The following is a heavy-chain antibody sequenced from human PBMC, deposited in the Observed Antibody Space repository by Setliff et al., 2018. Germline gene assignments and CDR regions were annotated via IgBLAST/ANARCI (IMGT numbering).Heavy chain of an antibody. CDR1: SGSMRNYY. V-gene: IGHV4-4*07. J-gene: IGHJ1*01. CDR2: SNHGGST. Sequence: PSETLSLTCSVSSGSMRNYYWIWIRQPAGEGLEWIGESNHGGSTSYHPSLKSRLTMSVDTSKNQFSLILRSVTAADTAVYYCGRVDFTMIQGVVGHWGQGTLVTVSS. CDR3: GRVDFTMIQGVVGH. D-gene: IGHD3-10*01.